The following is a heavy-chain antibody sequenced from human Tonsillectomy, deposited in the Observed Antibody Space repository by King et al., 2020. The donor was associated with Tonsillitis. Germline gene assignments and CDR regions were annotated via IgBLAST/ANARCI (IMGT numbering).Heavy chain of an antibody. Sequence: QLVQSGGGVVQPGRSLRLSCAASGFTFSSYGMHWVRQAPGKGLEWVAVISYDGSNKYYADSVKGRFTISRDNSKNTLYLQMNSLRAEDTAVYYCARTSGDSSGYYLVVNPFDYWGQGTLVTVSS. CDR2: ISYDGSNK. CDR1: GFTFSSYG. CDR3: ARTSGDSSGYYLVVNPFDY. D-gene: IGHD3-22*01. J-gene: IGHJ4*02. V-gene: IGHV3-30*03.